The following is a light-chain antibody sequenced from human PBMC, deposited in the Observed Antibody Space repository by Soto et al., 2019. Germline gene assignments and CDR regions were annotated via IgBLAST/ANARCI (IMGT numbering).Light chain of an antibody. CDR1: QSVSSSY. V-gene: IGKV3-20*01. CDR2: DAS. CDR3: HQYGSSPPT. J-gene: IGKJ1*01. Sequence: EIVLTQSPGTLSLSPGERASLSCRASQSVSSSYLAWYQQIPGQAPRLLINDASRRATGIPDRFSGSGSGTDFTLTISRLEPEDFGVYYCHQYGSSPPTFGQGTKVDIK.